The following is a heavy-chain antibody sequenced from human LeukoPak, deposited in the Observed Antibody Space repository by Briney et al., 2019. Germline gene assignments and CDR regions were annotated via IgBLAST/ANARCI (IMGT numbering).Heavy chain of an antibody. CDR2: INHSGST. CDR1: GGSFSGYY. CDR3: ARLWFGFDP. D-gene: IGHD3-10*01. J-gene: IGHJ5*02. Sequence: SETLSLTCAVYGGSFSGYYWSWIRQPPGKGLEWIGEINHSGSTNYNPSLKSRVTISVDTSKNQFSLKLSSVTAADTAVYYCARLWFGFDPWGQGTLVTVSS. V-gene: IGHV4-34*01.